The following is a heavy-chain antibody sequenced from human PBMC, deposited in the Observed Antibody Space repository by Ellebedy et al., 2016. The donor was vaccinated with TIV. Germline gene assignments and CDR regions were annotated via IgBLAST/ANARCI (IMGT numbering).Heavy chain of an antibody. J-gene: IGHJ4*02. D-gene: IGHD1-14*01. CDR3: ARATAGFDY. Sequence: PGGSLRLSCVASGFTFSHYDIHWVRQGSGNGLEWVSSIGAAGDTYYAGFVKGRVAISRENAKNSLYLQLNNVRVGDTAVYYCARATAGFDYWGQGTLVTVSS. V-gene: IGHV3-13*01. CDR2: IGAAGDT. CDR1: GFTFSHYD.